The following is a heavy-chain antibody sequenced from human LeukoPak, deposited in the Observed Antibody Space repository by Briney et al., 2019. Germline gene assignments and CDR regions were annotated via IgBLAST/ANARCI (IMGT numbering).Heavy chain of an antibody. Sequence: GGSLRLSCAASGFTFSSYAMSWVRQAPGKGLEWVSTISGSGASTYYADSVKGRFTISRDKSKNTLYLQMNSLRAEDTAIYYCARPVVAGYARNAFDIWGQGTMVTVSS. J-gene: IGHJ3*02. V-gene: IGHV3-23*01. D-gene: IGHD6-19*01. CDR3: ARPVVAGYARNAFDI. CDR2: ISGSGAST. CDR1: GFTFSSYA.